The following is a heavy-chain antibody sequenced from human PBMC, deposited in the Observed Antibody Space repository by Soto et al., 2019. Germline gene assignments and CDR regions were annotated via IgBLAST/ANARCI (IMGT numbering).Heavy chain of an antibody. CDR1: GGSTKNFY. CDR3: VRHGHVPDLPFFSSGMDV. J-gene: IGHJ6*02. Sequence: QLQLQESGPGVVRPSGTLSLTCTVSGGSTKNFYWGWIRQPPGKGLEWIGTIFYTGTTYYSPSLEGRLTRSVDTSKNQVSLQLTSVADADTAVYYCVRHGHVPDLPFFSSGMDVWGQGTTVSVSS. CDR2: IFYTGTT. V-gene: IGHV4-39*01.